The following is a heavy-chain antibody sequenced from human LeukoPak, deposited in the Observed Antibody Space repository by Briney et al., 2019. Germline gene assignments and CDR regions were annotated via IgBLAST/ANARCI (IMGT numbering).Heavy chain of an antibody. J-gene: IGHJ6*02. CDR3: ARHRPKAITIFGVVTQYYYYGMDV. CDR1: GYTFTSYD. CDR2: MNPNSGNT. D-gene: IGHD3-3*01. V-gene: IGHV1-8*01. Sequence: ASVNVSCKASGYTFTSYDINWVRQATGQGLEWMGWMNPNSGNTGYAQKFQGRVTMTRNTSISTAYMELSSLRSEDTAVYYCARHRPKAITIFGVVTQYYYYGMDVWGQGTTVTVSS.